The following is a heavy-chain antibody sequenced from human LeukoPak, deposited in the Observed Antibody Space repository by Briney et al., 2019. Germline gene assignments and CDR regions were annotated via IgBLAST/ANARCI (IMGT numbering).Heavy chain of an antibody. V-gene: IGHV3-53*01. CDR1: GFTFSSYA. Sequence: GGSLRLSCAASGFTFSSYAMSWVRQAPGKGLEWVPVIYSGGSTYYADSVKGRFTISRDNSKNTLYLQMNSLRAEDTAVYYCVADSRAAYYFDYWGQGTLVTVSS. CDR2: IYSGGST. D-gene: IGHD3-22*01. J-gene: IGHJ4*02. CDR3: VADSRAAYYFDY.